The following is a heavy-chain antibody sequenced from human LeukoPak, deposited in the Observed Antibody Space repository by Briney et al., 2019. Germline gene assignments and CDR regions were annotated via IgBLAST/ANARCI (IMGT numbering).Heavy chain of an antibody. V-gene: IGHV4-59*08. CDR1: GDSFSSYF. CDR3: ATLRADTSMFHAFDI. CDR2: INYSGRT. Sequence: SETLSLTCTVSGDSFSSYFWTWIRQPPGKGLEWIGHINYSGRTNYNPSLKSRVTISEDTSKNLFSLDLTSVTAADTAVYFCATLRADTSMFHAFDIWGHETMVTVSS. J-gene: IGHJ3*02. D-gene: IGHD5-18*01.